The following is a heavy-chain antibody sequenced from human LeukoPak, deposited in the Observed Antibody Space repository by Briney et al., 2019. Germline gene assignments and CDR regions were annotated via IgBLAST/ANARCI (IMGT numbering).Heavy chain of an antibody. Sequence: ASVKVSCKASGYTFTSYYMHWVRQAPGQGREWMGIINPSGGSTSYAQKFQGRVTMTRDTSTSTVYMELSSLRSEDTAVYYCAREGVVVVSFDYWGQGTLVTVSS. D-gene: IGHD3-22*01. CDR3: AREGVVVVSFDY. CDR1: GYTFTSYY. V-gene: IGHV1-46*01. J-gene: IGHJ4*02. CDR2: INPSGGST.